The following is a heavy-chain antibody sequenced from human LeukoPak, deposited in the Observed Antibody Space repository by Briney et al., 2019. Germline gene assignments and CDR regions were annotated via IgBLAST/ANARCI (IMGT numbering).Heavy chain of an antibody. V-gene: IGHV4-4*07. CDR1: GGSISSYF. D-gene: IGHD3-3*01. Sequence: SETLSLTCTLSGGSISSYFWSWMSQPAGKGLEYLSHMYPSGRANYKPSLKSRVTMPVDTSRNQFSLRLSSVTAADTAVYYCARVATFYDFSGSLGDYFDYWGQRTLVTVSS. J-gene: IGHJ4*02. CDR2: MYPSGRA. CDR3: ARVATFYDFSGSLGDYFDY.